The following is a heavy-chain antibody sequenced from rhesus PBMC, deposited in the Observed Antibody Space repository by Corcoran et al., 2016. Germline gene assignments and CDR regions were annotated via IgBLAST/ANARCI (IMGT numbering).Heavy chain of an antibody. Sequence: QLQLQESGPGLVKPSETLSVTRAVSGGSISSSYWSWIRQAPGKGLEWIGYIYGSGSSTNYNPSLKSRVTLSVETSKNQLSLKLSSVTTADTAVYYCARAAGLDAFDFWGQGLRVTVSS. CDR2: IYGSGSST. V-gene: IGHV4-169*01. D-gene: IGHD3-9*01. CDR1: GGSISSSY. CDR3: ARAAGLDAFDF. J-gene: IGHJ3*01.